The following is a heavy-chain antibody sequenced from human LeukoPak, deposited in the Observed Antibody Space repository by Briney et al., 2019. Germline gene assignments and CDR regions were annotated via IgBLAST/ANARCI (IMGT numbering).Heavy chain of an antibody. CDR3: ARDMAGTDAFDI. Sequence: SETLSLACTVSGGSISSSSYYWGWIRQPPGKGLEWIGYIYYSGSTNYNPSLKSRVTISVDTSKNQFSLKLSSMTAADTAVYYCARDMAGTDAFDIWGQGTMVTVSS. CDR1: GGSISSSSYY. J-gene: IGHJ3*02. CDR2: IYYSGST. V-gene: IGHV4-61*01. D-gene: IGHD6-19*01.